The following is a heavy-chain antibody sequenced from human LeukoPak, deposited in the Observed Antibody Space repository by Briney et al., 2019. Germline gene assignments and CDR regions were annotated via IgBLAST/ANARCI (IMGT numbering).Heavy chain of an antibody. CDR2: ISSSSSYI. Sequence: GGSLRLFCAASGFTFSSYSMNWVRQAPGKGLEWVSSISSSSSYIYYADSVKGRFTISRDNAKNSLYLQMNSLRAEDTAVYYCARESSPEDAFDIWGQGTMVTVSS. CDR1: GFTFSSYS. V-gene: IGHV3-21*01. CDR3: ARESSPEDAFDI. J-gene: IGHJ3*02.